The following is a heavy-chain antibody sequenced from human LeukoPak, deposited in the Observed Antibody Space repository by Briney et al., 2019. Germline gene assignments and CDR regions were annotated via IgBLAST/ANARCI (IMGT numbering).Heavy chain of an antibody. V-gene: IGHV1-2*02. CDR1: GYTFTGYY. D-gene: IGHD4-17*01. CDR2: INPNSGGT. CDR3: ARGLYGDYSGWFAP. Sequence: SVKVSCKASGYTFTGYYMHWVRQAPGQGLEWMGWINPNSGGTNYAQKFQGRVTMTRDTSISTAYMELSRLRSDDTAVFYCARGLYGDYSGWFAPWGKGTLVTVSS. J-gene: IGHJ5*02.